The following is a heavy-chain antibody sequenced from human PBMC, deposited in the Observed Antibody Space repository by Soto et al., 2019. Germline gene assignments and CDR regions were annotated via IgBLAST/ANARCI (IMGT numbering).Heavy chain of an antibody. CDR3: AKVEWDDILTGYYLPDY. V-gene: IGHV3-23*01. J-gene: IGHJ4*02. D-gene: IGHD3-9*01. Sequence: EVQLLESGGGLVQPGGSLRLSCAASGFTFSSYAMSWVRQAPGKGLEWVSAISGSGGSTYYADSVKGRFTISRDNSKNTLYLQMNSLRAEDTAVYYCAKVEWDDILTGYYLPDYWGQGTLVTVSS. CDR2: ISGSGGST. CDR1: GFTFSSYA.